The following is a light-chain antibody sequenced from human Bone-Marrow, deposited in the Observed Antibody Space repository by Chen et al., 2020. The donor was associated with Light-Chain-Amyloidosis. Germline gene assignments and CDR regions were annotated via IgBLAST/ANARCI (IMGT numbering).Light chain of an antibody. Sequence: QSALTQPASVSGSPGQSLTISCTGTSSDVGGVNHVSWYQQHPDKAPKIKIYKESNRPSWDPVRFSGSKTDNTATMTIAGLQAEDEADYFCSSYTITNTLVFGGGTKVTVL. V-gene: IGLV2-14*01. CDR2: KES. CDR3: SSYTITNTLV. J-gene: IGLJ1*01. CDR1: SSDVGGVNH.